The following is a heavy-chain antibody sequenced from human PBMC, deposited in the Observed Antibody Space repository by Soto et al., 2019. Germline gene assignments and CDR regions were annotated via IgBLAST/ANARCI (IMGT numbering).Heavy chain of an antibody. D-gene: IGHD3-22*01. CDR2: ISAYNGNT. J-gene: IGHJ4*02. CDR1: GGTFSSYA. V-gene: IGHV1-18*01. CDR3: ARVLYYYDSSGPDY. Sequence: ASVKVSCKASGGTFSSYAISWVRQAPGQGLEWMGWISAYNGNTNYAQKLQGRVTMTTDTSTSTAYMELRSLRSDDTAVYYCARVLYYYDSSGPDYWGQGTLVTVSS.